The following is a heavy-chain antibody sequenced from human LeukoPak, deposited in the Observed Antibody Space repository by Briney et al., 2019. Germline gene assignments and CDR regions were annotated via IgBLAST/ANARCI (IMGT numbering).Heavy chain of an antibody. Sequence: ASVKVSCKASGYTFTGYYMHWVRQAPGQGLEWMGWINPNSGGTNYAQKLQGRVTMTTDTSTSTAYMELRSLRSDDTAVYYCARETTVTAFSIVVVGYFDYWGQGTLVTVSS. CDR2: INPNSGGT. D-gene: IGHD3-22*01. J-gene: IGHJ4*02. CDR1: GYTFTGYY. V-gene: IGHV1-2*02. CDR3: ARETTVTAFSIVVVGYFDY.